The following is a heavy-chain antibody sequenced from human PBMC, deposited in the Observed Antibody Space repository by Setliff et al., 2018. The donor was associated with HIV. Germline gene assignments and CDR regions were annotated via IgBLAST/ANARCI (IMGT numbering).Heavy chain of an antibody. Sequence: ASVKVSCKASGYTLTDYYMHWVRQVPGRGLEWMGWIMPNSGGTDYAQKFRGRITMTTDTSTSTADMELSSLRSEDTAVYYCARDDHYYDSGSFYSDWYFDLWGRGTLVTVSS. J-gene: IGHJ2*01. CDR2: IMPNSGGT. D-gene: IGHD3-10*01. CDR1: GYTLTDYY. V-gene: IGHV1-2*02. CDR3: ARDDHYYDSGSFYSDWYFDL.